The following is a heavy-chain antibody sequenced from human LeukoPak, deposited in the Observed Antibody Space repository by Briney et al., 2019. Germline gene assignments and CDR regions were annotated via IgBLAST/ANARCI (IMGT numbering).Heavy chain of an antibody. V-gene: IGHV3-30*02. J-gene: IGHJ4*02. CDR2: IRYDGSNK. D-gene: IGHD3-22*01. CDR3: AKGFRFLMDYYDSSGYYYDYFDY. Sequence: PGGSLRLSCAASGFTFSSYGMHWVRQAPGKGLEWVAFIRYDGSNKYYADSVKGRFTISRDNFKNTLYLQMNSLRAEDTAVYYCAKGFRFLMDYYDSSGYYYDYFDYWGQGTLVTVSS. CDR1: GFTFSSYG.